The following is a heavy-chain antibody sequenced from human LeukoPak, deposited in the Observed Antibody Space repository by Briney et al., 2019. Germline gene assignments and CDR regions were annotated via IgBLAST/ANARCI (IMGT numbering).Heavy chain of an antibody. CDR2: IYTSGST. V-gene: IGHV4-4*09. Sequence: SETLSLTCTVSGGSLSSYYWSWIRQPPGKGLEWIGYIYTSGSTKYNPSLKSRVTISVDTSKNQFSLKLSSVTAADTAVYYCARVQLGSSSWYYYYYYMGVWGKGTTVTVSS. CDR3: ARVQLGSSSWYYYYYYMGV. CDR1: GGSLSSYY. J-gene: IGHJ6*03. D-gene: IGHD6-13*01.